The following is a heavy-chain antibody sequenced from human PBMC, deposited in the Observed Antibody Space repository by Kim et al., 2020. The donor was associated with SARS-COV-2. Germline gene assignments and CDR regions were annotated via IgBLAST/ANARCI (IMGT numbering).Heavy chain of an antibody. V-gene: IGHV3-7*01. Sequence: GGSLRLSCAASGFTFSSYWMSWVRQAPGKGLEWVAYIRQDGVDKFYVDSVKGRFTISRDNAKKSLYLQMNSLSAEDTAVYYCAREWERGGQGSLFTVSS. CDR3: AREWER. J-gene: IGHJ4*02. CDR2: IRQDGVDK. CDR1: GFTFSSYW. D-gene: IGHD1-1*01.